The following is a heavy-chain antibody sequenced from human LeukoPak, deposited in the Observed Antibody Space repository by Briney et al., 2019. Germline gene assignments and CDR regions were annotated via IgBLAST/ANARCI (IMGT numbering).Heavy chain of an antibody. V-gene: IGHV5-51*01. D-gene: IGHD2-15*01. CDR2: IYPGDSDT. Sequence: GESLKISCKGSGYSFTSYWIGWVRQMPGKGLEWMGIIYPGDSDTRYSPSFQGQVTISADKSISTAYLQWSSLKASDTAMYYCARKSICSGGRCYSYFDLWGRGTLVTVSS. CDR3: ARKSICSGGRCYSYFDL. CDR1: GYSFTSYW. J-gene: IGHJ2*01.